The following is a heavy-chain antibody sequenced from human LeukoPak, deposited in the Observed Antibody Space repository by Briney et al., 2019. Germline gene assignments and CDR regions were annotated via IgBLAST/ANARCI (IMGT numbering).Heavy chain of an antibody. CDR1: GGSISSYY. D-gene: IGHD5-18*01. Sequence: SETLSLTCTVSGGSISSYYWSWIRQPPGKGLGWIGYIYYSGSTNYNPSLKSRVTISVDTSKNQFSLKLSSVTAADTAVYYCAAMDTAMVTADYLDYWGQGTLVTVSS. V-gene: IGHV4-59*01. J-gene: IGHJ4*02. CDR3: AAMDTAMVTADYLDY. CDR2: IYYSGST.